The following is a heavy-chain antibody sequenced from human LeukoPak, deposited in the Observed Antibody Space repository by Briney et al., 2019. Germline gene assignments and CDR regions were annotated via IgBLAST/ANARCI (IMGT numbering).Heavy chain of an antibody. CDR3: ARDPRGVVPPAIPLNWFDP. D-gene: IGHD2-2*01. J-gene: IGHJ5*02. CDR1: GFTFSDYY. CDR2: ISSSGSTI. Sequence: GGSLRLSCAASGFTFSDYYMSWIRQAPGKGLEWVSYISSSGSTIYYADSVKGRFTISRGNAKNSLYLQMNSLRAEDTAVYYCARDPRGVVPPAIPLNWFDPWGQGTLVTVSS. V-gene: IGHV3-11*04.